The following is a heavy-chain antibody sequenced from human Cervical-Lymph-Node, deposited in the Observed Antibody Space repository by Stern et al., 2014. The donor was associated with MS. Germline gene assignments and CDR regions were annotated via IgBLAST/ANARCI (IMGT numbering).Heavy chain of an antibody. CDR3: VRPDVRYGGTSYE. Sequence: EVQLLESGAEVKKPGESLKISCKGSGYTFTNYWIGWVRQMPGKGLEWMGVIYPGDSDTRYSPSFEGQVAISADKSINTAYVQWSSLKASDTAMYFCVRPDVRYGGTSYEWGQGTLVTVST. V-gene: IGHV5-51*01. J-gene: IGHJ4*02. CDR2: IYPGDSDT. CDR1: GYTFTNYW. D-gene: IGHD1-26*01.